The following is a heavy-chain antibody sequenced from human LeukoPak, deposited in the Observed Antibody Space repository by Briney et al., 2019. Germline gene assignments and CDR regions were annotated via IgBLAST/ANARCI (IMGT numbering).Heavy chain of an antibody. Sequence: GGSLRLSCEASGFIFSSYWMSWVRQAPGKGLEWVATIRQDGSVNHCVDSVKGRFTVSGDNAWNSLYLQMDSLRAEDTAVYYCARNLYGYPPSFDYWGQGTLVTVSS. V-gene: IGHV3-7*01. CDR2: IRQDGSVN. CDR3: ARNLYGYPPSFDY. J-gene: IGHJ4*02. CDR1: GFIFSSYW. D-gene: IGHD2-8*01.